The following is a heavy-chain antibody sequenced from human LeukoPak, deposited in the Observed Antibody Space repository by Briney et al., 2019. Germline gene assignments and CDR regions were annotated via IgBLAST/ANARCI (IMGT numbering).Heavy chain of an antibody. J-gene: IGHJ4*02. Sequence: GGPLRLSCAASGFTFDDYTMHWVRQAPGKGLEWVSLISWDGGSTYYADSVKGRFTISRDNSKNSLYLQMNSLRTEDTALYYCAKDRGSGARGYYFDYWGQGTLVTVSS. V-gene: IGHV3-43*01. CDR2: ISWDGGST. CDR3: AKDRGSGARGYYFDY. D-gene: IGHD3-10*01. CDR1: GFTFDDYT.